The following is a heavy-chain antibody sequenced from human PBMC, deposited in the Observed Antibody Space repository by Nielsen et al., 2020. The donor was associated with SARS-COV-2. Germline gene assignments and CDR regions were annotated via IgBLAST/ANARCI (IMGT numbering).Heavy chain of an antibody. CDR2: ISWNSGSI. CDR3: ARDEKSGANDFWSGYYISWFDP. V-gene: IGHV3-9*01. Sequence: SLKISCAASGFTFDDYAMHWVRQAPGKGLEWVSGISWNSGSIGYADSVKGRFTISRDNAKNSLYLQMNSLRAEDTAVYYCARDEKSGANDFWSGYYISWFDPWGQGTLVTVSS. J-gene: IGHJ5*02. D-gene: IGHD3-3*01. CDR1: GFTFDDYA.